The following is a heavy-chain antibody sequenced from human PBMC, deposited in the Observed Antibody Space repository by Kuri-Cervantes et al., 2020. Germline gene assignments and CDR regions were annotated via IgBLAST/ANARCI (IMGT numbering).Heavy chain of an antibody. CDR3: ARDLTVAGVYYYYLDV. CDR2: INPSGGST. Sequence: ASVKVSCKASGGILNNYGITWVRQAPGQGLEWMGIINPSGGSTSYAQKFQGRVTMTRDTSTSTVYMELSSLRSEDTAVYYCARDLTVAGVYYYYLDVWGKGTTVTVSS. J-gene: IGHJ6*03. CDR1: GGILNNYG. V-gene: IGHV1-46*02. D-gene: IGHD6-19*01.